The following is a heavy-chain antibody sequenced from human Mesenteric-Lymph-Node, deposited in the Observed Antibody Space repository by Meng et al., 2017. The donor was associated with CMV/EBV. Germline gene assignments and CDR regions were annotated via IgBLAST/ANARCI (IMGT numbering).Heavy chain of an antibody. CDR1: GFTFSSYS. V-gene: IGHV3-21*01. D-gene: IGHD1-26*01. Sequence: GESLKISCAASGFTFSSYSMNWVRQAPGKGLEWVSSISSSSSYIYYADSVKGRFTISRDNAKNSLYLQMNSLRPEDTAVYYCARERWDQLRNDYWGQGTLVTVSS. CDR2: ISSSSSYI. CDR3: ARERWDQLRNDY. J-gene: IGHJ4*02.